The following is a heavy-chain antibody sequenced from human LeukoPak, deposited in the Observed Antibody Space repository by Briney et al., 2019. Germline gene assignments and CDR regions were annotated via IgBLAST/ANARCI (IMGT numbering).Heavy chain of an antibody. Sequence: PSQTLSLTCTVSGVSISSGGYYWSWIRQHPGKGLEWIGYLYYSGSTYYNPSLKSRVTISAGTSKNQFSLKLSSVTAADTAVYYCARAEVRGVIPFDYWGQGTLVTVSS. CDR3: ARAEVRGVIPFDY. CDR2: LYYSGST. CDR1: GVSISSGGYY. V-gene: IGHV4-31*03. D-gene: IGHD3-10*01. J-gene: IGHJ4*02.